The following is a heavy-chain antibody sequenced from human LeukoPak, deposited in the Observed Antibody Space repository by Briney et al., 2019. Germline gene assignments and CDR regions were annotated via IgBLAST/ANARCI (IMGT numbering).Heavy chain of an antibody. V-gene: IGHV3-66*01. CDR2: IYSGGST. CDR1: GFTVSSNY. D-gene: IGHD1-26*01. Sequence: PGGSLRLSCAASGFTVSSNYMSWVRQAPGKGLEWVSVIYSGGSTYYADSVKGRFTISRDNSKNTLYLQMNSVRAEDTAVYYCARDIKIVGARAPDAFDIWGQGTMVTVSS. CDR3: ARDIKIVGARAPDAFDI. J-gene: IGHJ3*02.